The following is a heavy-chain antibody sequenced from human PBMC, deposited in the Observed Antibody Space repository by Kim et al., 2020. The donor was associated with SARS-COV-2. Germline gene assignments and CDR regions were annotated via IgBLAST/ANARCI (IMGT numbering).Heavy chain of an antibody. CDR2: IKSKTDGGTT. Sequence: GGSLRLSCAASGFTFSNAWMSWVRQAPGKGLEWVGRIKSKTDGGTTDYAAPVKGRFTISRDDSKNTLYLQMNSLKTEDTAVYYCTTDPNLGWFGEWGNYWGQGTLGTVSS. V-gene: IGHV3-15*01. D-gene: IGHD3-10*01. J-gene: IGHJ4*02. CDR1: GFTFSNAW. CDR3: TTDPNLGWFGEWGNY.